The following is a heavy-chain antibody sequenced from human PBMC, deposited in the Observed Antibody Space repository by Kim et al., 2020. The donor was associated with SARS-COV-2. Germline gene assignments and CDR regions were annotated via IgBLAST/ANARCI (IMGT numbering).Heavy chain of an antibody. V-gene: IGHV3-21*01. CDR2: ISSSSSYI. J-gene: IGHJ4*02. D-gene: IGHD3-22*01. Sequence: GGSLRLSCAASGFTFSSYSMNWVRQAPGKGLEWVSSISSSSSYIYYADSVKGRFTISRDNAKNSLYLQMNSLRAEDTAVYYCARDSIWYYYDSSGYYNDYWGQGTLVTVSS. CDR3: ARDSIWYYYDSSGYYNDY. CDR1: GFTFSSYS.